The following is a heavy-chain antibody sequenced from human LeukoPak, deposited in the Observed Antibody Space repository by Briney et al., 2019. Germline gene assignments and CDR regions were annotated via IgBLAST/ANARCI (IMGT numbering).Heavy chain of an antibody. V-gene: IGHV1-2*02. CDR1: GYTFTGYY. J-gene: IGHJ5*02. CDR3: ARSPRICSGGSCYWFDP. D-gene: IGHD2-15*01. Sequence: GASVKVSCKASGYTFTGYYMHWVRQAPGQGLEWMGWINPNSGGTNYAQKFQGRVTMTRDTSISTAYMELSRLRSDDTAVYYCARSPRICSGGSCYWFDPWGQGTLVTVSS. CDR2: INPNSGGT.